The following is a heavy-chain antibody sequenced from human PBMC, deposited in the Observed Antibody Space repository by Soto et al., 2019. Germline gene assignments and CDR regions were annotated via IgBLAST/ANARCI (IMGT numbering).Heavy chain of an antibody. CDR3: ARELGEWWRDSSSSSYGMDV. CDR1: GFTFSSYA. Sequence: QMQLVESGGGVVQPGRSLRLSCAASGFTFSSYAMHWVRQAPGKGLEWVAVISYDGSNKYYADSVKGRFTISRDNSKNTLYLQMNSLRAEDTAVYYCARELGEWWRDSSSSSYGMDVWGQGTTVTVSS. V-gene: IGHV3-30-3*01. J-gene: IGHJ6*02. D-gene: IGHD6-6*01. CDR2: ISYDGSNK.